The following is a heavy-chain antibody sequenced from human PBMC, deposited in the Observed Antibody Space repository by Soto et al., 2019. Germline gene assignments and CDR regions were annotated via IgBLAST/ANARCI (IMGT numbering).Heavy chain of an antibody. CDR2: IYRGGST. CDR1: GGSINSGGYS. V-gene: IGHV4-30-2*01. J-gene: IGHJ4*02. CDR3: ARGLSYDRSGYPLDY. D-gene: IGHD3-22*01. Sequence: QLQLQESGSGLVKPSETLSLTCAVSGGSINSGGYSWSWIRQPPGKGLEWIGYIYRGGSTYYNSSLKSRVTISPDRSKNQFSLKLSSVTAADTAVYFCARGLSYDRSGYPLDYWGQGTLVTVSS.